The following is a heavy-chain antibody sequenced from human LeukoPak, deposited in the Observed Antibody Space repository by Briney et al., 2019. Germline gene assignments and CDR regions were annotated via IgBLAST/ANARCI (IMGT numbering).Heavy chain of an antibody. CDR3: ARGGYEYSSSSRYYCYYMDV. V-gene: IGHV1-8*01. CDR2: MNPNSGNT. J-gene: IGHJ6*03. Sequence: ASVKVSCKASGYTFTSYDINWVRQATGQGLEWMGWMNPNSGNTGYAQKFQGRVTITRNTSISTAYMELSSLRSEDTAVYYCARGGYEYSSSSRYYCYYMDVWGKGTTVTVSS. D-gene: IGHD6-6*01. CDR1: GYTFTSYD.